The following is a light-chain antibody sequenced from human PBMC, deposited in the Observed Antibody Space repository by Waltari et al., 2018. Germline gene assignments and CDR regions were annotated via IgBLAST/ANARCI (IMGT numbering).Light chain of an antibody. V-gene: IGLV3-1*01. CDR1: NLGDKY. CDR3: QAWDSHSVI. CDR2: QGR. J-gene: IGLJ2*01. Sequence: SYELTQPPSVSVSPGQTAIIPFPGNNLGDKYVYWYRQKAGQYPVMIIYQGRQRPSGIPARFSGSNSVNTAALTISGTQAMDDAGYCCQAWDSHSVIFGGGTKLTVL.